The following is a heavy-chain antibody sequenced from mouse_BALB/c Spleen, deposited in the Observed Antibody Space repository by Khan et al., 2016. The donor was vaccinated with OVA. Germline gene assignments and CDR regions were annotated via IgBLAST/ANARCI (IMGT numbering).Heavy chain of an antibody. D-gene: IGHD1-1*01. CDR3: VNHGSSSAWFSY. CDR1: GYTFTSYW. J-gene: IGHJ3*01. V-gene: IGHV1-7*01. Sequence: QVQLKESGAELAKPGASVKMSCKASGYTFTSYWMHWVKQRPGQGLEWIGYINPSTGYTEYNQKFKDKATLTADKSSNTVYMQLSSLTSEDSAVYYCVNHGSSSAWFSYWGQGTLVTVS. CDR2: INPSTGYT.